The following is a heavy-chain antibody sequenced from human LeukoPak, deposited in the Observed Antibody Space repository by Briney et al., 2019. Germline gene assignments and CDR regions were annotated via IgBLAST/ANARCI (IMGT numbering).Heavy chain of an antibody. CDR3: ARAGLLSGSYLAY. V-gene: IGHV4-39*07. D-gene: IGHD1-26*01. Sequence: PSETLSLTCTVSGGSISSSSYYWGWIRQPPGKGLEWIGNIYYSGSTYCNPSLKSRVTISVDTSKNQFSLKLSSVTAADTAVYYCARAGLLSGSYLAYWGQGTLVTVSS. CDR2: IYYSGST. CDR1: GGSISSSSYY. J-gene: IGHJ4*02.